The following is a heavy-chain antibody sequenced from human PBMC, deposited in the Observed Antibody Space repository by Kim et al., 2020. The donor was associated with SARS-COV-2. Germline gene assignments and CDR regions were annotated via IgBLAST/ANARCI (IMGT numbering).Heavy chain of an antibody. J-gene: IGHJ5*01. CDR2: ISWRSRSI. V-gene: IGHV3-9*01. Sequence: GGSLRLSCAASGFTFDNYAMHWVRQAPGKGLEWVSGISWRSRSIGYAYSVHGRFTISSDNAKNSLYLHLNSLSTETTALSYYSCDIHASGLGGVWFY. CDR1: GFTFDNYA. CDR3: SCDIHASGLGGVWFY. D-gene: IGHD3-16*01.